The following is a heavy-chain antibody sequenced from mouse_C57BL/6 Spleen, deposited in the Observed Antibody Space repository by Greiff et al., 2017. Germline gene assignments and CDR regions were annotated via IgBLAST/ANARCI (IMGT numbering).Heavy chain of an antibody. D-gene: IGHD1-1*01. J-gene: IGHJ2*01. V-gene: IGHV1-7*01. Sequence: LVESGAELAKPGASVQLSCKASGYTFTSYWMHWVKQRPGQGLEWIGYINPSSGYTKYNQKFKDKATLTADKASSTAYMQLSSLTYEDSAVYYCAKGVLRGYFDYWGQGTTLTVSS. CDR3: AKGVLRGYFDY. CDR1: GYTFTSYW. CDR2: INPSSGYT.